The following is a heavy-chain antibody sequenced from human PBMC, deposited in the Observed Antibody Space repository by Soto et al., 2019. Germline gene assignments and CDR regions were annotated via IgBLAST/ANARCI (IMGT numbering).Heavy chain of an antibody. D-gene: IGHD3-9*01. CDR1: GGTFSSYT. J-gene: IGHJ4*02. CDR3: ARDYYDILTGYPPYYFDY. V-gene: IGHV1-69*08. CDR2: IIPILGIA. Sequence: QVQLVQSGAEVKKPGSSVKVSCKASGGTFSSYTISWVRQAPGQGLEWMARIIPILGIANYAQKFQGRVTITADKSTSTAYMELSSLRSEDTAVYYCARDYYDILTGYPPYYFDYWGQGTLVTVSS.